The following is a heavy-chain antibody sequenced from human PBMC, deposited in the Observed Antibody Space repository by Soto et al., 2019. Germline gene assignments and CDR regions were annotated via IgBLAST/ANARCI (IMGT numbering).Heavy chain of an antibody. V-gene: IGHV5-51*01. J-gene: IGHJ4*02. Sequence: GESLKISCKGSGYSFTSYWIGWVRQMPGKGLEWMGIIYPGDSDTRYSPSFQGQVTISADKSISTAYLQWSSLKASDTAMYYCARHDGDTAMVNHLDYWGQGTLVTVSS. CDR2: IYPGDSDT. CDR1: GYSFTSYW. D-gene: IGHD5-18*01. CDR3: ARHDGDTAMVNHLDY.